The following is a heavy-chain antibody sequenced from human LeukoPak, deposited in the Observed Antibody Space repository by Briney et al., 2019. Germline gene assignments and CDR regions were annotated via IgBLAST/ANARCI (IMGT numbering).Heavy chain of an antibody. CDR3: ARDNSGSYSFVDY. CDR1: GFTFSSYG. J-gene: IGHJ4*02. Sequence: GGSLRLSCEASGFTFSSYGMHWVRQAPGKGLERVAGIWNDGNDEYYVDSVKGRFTISRDNSKNTLYLQMNSLRAEDTAVFYCARDNSGSYSFVDYWGQGTLVTVSS. D-gene: IGHD3-10*01. CDR2: IWNDGNDE. V-gene: IGHV3-33*01.